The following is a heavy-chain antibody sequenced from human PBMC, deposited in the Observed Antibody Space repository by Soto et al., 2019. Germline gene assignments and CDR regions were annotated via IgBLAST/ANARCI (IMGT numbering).Heavy chain of an antibody. CDR1: GASISGFY. V-gene: IGHV4-4*07. CDR2: IYATGTT. CDR3: ARDGTKTLRDRFDP. Sequence: PSETLSLTCTVSGASISGFYWSWIRKSAGKGLEWIGRIYATGTTDYNPSLKSRAMMSVDTSKKQFYLKLRSVTAEDTAVYYCARDGTKTLRDRFDPWGQGISVTVSS. D-gene: IGHD1-1*01. J-gene: IGHJ5*02.